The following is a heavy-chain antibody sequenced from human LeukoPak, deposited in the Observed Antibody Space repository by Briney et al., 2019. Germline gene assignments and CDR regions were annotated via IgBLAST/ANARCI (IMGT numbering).Heavy chain of an antibody. CDR3: ARWYYYESRGYLDY. Sequence: PGGSLRLSCAASGFPFSNYGMHWVRQAPGKGLEWVAVIWYDGTNKYYADSVKGRFTISRDNFKSTLYLQMNSLRAEDTAVYYCARWYYYESRGYLDYWGQGTLVTVSS. J-gene: IGHJ4*02. D-gene: IGHD3-22*01. V-gene: IGHV3-33*08. CDR1: GFPFSNYG. CDR2: IWYDGTNK.